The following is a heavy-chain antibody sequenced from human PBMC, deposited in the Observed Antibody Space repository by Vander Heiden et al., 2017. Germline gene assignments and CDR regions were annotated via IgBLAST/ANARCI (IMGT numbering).Heavy chain of an antibody. CDR2: IVGNTGGTGSA. Sequence: EVQLLESGGGLVQPGGSLRLSCAASGFTFNSFPMSWVRQAPGKGLEWVSVIVGNTGGTGSAYYADSVKGRFTISRDNPKKTLSLQMNSLRAEDTAVYYCARSDYDFRSGYRLGYWGQGTLVTVSS. J-gene: IGHJ4*02. CDR3: ARSDYDFRSGYRLGY. D-gene: IGHD3-3*01. V-gene: IGHV3-23*01. CDR1: GFTFNSFP.